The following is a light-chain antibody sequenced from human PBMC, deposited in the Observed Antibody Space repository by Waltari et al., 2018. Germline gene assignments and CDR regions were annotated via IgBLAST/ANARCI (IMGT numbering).Light chain of an antibody. CDR3: CSYVGLGIYV. Sequence: QSGLTQPASVSGSPGQSSTISCTGTSSDVGNYNLVSWYQQYPGKAPQLMVYEVTKRASGVSDRFSGSKSGNTASLTIHGLQSEDEADYYCCSYVGLGIYVFGSGTKVTVL. CDR1: SSDVGNYNL. CDR2: EVT. J-gene: IGLJ1*01. V-gene: IGLV2-23*02.